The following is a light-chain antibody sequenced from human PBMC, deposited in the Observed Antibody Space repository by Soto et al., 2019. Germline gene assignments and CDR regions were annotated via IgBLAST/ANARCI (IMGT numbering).Light chain of an antibody. CDR2: GAS. CDR1: QSVGNSH. CDR3: QQRSNWIT. Sequence: PGERATLSCRASQSVGNSHVAWYQQRRGLPPRLLIYGASNRATGIPDRFGGSGFGTDYTLTISSLEPEDFAVYYCQQRSNWITFGQGTRLEI. J-gene: IGKJ5*01. V-gene: IGKV3-11*01.